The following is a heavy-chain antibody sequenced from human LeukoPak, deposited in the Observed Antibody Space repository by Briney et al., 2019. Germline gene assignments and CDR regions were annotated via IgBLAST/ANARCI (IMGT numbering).Heavy chain of an antibody. CDR2: INAGNGNT. V-gene: IGHV1-3*01. D-gene: IGHD6-19*01. Sequence: GASVKVSCKASGYTLNKYAMHWVRQAPGQRLEWMGWINAGNGNTKYSQKFQGRVTITSDTSASTAYMELSSLRSEDMAVYYCASVSSGWLYYFDYWGQGTLVTVSS. J-gene: IGHJ4*02. CDR3: ASVSSGWLYYFDY. CDR1: GYTLNKYA.